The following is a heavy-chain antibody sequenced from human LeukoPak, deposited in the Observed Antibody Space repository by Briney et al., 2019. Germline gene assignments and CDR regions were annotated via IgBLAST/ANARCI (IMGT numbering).Heavy chain of an antibody. CDR2: ISSTGSTI. Sequence: GASLRLSCAASGFTFSDYYRSWIRQAPGKGLEWVSYISSTGSTIYYADSVKGRFTISRDNAKNSLYLQMNSLKAEDTAVYYCAREAATAFDIWGQGTMVTVSS. J-gene: IGHJ3*02. CDR1: GFTFSDYY. V-gene: IGHV3-11*01. CDR3: AREAATAFDI. D-gene: IGHD6-13*01.